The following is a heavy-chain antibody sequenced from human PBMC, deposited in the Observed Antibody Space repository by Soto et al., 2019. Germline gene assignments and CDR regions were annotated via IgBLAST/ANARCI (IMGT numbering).Heavy chain of an antibody. Sequence: EVQLVESGGGLVQPGGSLRLSCAASGFTVSSNYMSWVRQAPGKGLEWVSVIYSGGSTYYADSVKGRFTISRDNSKNTLYLQRNSLRAEDTAVYYCARVHSGHLIHWAFCGWDNMDVWGKGTTVTVSS. J-gene: IGHJ6*03. CDR2: IYSGGST. V-gene: IGHV3-66*01. CDR3: ARVHSGHLIHWAFCGWDNMDV. CDR1: GFTVSSNY. D-gene: IGHD1-26*01.